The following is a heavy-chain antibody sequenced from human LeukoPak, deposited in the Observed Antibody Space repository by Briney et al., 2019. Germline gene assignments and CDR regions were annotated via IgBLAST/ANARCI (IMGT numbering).Heavy chain of an antibody. Sequence: GGSLRLSCAASGFTFSSYSMNWVRQAPGKGLEWVSYISSSSSTIYYADSVKGRFTISRDNAKNSLYLQMNSLRAEDTAVYYCARENVEMAAARAFDIWGQGTMVTVSS. CDR2: ISSSSSTI. V-gene: IGHV3-48*04. CDR3: ARENVEMAAARAFDI. J-gene: IGHJ3*02. CDR1: GFTFSSYS. D-gene: IGHD5-24*01.